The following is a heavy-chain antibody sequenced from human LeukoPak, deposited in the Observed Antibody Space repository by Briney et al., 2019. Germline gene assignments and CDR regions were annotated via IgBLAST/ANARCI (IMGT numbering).Heavy chain of an antibody. J-gene: IGHJ3*02. CDR1: GGSIGASY. CDR2: IFSSGST. Sequence: SQTLSLTCTVSGGSIGASYWSWIRQHPGKGLEWIGYIFSSGSTYYNPSLKSRVSMSVDTSHNQSSLNLSSVTAAETAMYYCARSQTFDIWGQGTMVTVSS. V-gene: IGHV4-31*03. CDR3: ARSQTFDI.